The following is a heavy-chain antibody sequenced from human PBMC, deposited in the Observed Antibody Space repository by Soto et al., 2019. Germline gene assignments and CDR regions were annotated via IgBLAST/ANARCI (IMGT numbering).Heavy chain of an antibody. D-gene: IGHD3-10*01. J-gene: IGHJ3*02. CDR1: GYTFTSYG. V-gene: IGHV1-18*01. CDR2: ISAYNGNT. CDR3: AIVFSGFGPRGEPAFDI. Sequence: ASVKVSCKASGYTFTSYGISWVRQAPGQGLEWMGWISAYNGNTNYAQKLQGRVTMTTDTSTSTAYMELRSLRSDDTAVYYCAIVFSGFGPRGEPAFDIWGQGTMVTVSS.